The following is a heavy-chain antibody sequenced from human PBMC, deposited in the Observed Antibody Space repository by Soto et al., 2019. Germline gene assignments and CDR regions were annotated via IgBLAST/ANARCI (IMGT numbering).Heavy chain of an antibody. J-gene: IGHJ4*01. CDR1: GFTFSSYW. Sequence: GGSLRLSCAASGFTFSSYWMSWVRQAPGKGLEWVANIKQDGSEKYYVDSVKGRFTISRDNAKNSLYLEMNSLRAADTAVYYCARVISSYVDIEATYGYWGQGTLVTVSS. CDR3: ARVISSYVDIEATYGY. D-gene: IGHD5-12*01. CDR2: IKQDGSEK. V-gene: IGHV3-7*03.